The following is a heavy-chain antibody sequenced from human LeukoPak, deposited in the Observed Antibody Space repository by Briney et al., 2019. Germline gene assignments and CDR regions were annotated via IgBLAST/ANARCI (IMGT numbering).Heavy chain of an antibody. CDR3: ARVTQGYYDFWSGYYWGSDFDY. D-gene: IGHD3-3*01. V-gene: IGHV4-39*01. J-gene: IGHJ4*02. Sequence: SETLSLTCTVSGGSISSSSYYWGWIRQPPGKGLEWIGSIYYSGSTYYNPSLKSRVTISVDTSKNQFSLKLSSVTAADTAVYYCARVTQGYYDFWSGYYWGSDFDYWGQGTLVTVSS. CDR2: IYYSGST. CDR1: GGSISSSSYY.